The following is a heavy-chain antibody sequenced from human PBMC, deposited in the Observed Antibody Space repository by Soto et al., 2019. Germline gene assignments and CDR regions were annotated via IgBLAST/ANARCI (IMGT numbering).Heavy chain of an antibody. CDR3: ARDHTITIFGVVQYYFDY. CDR2: IWYDGSNK. D-gene: IGHD3-3*01. V-gene: IGHV3-33*01. CDR1: GFTFSSYG. J-gene: IGHJ4*02. Sequence: PGGSLRLSGAASGFTFSSYGMHWVRQAPGKGLEWVAVIWYDGSNKYYADSVKGRFTISRDNSKNTLYLQMNSLRAEDTAVYYCARDHTITIFGVVQYYFDYWGQGTLVTVSS.